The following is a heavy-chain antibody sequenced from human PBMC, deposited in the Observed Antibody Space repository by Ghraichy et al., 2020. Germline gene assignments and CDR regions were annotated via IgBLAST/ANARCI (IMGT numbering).Heavy chain of an antibody. D-gene: IGHD2-21*02. J-gene: IGHJ4*02. CDR2: ISTSGGTT. CDR1: GFTFASYA. CDR3: AKNRVSVTAPFDS. V-gene: IGHV3-23*01. Sequence: GGYLRLSCAASGFTFASYAMTWVRQAPGKGLEWVSAISTSGGTTYYADSVKGRFIVSRDNSKKTLHLEMDSLRPDDTAVYYCAKNRVSVTAPFDSWGQGALVTVSS.